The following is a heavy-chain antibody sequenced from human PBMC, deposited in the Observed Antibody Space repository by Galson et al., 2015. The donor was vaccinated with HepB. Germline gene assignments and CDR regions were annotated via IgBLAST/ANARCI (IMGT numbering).Heavy chain of an antibody. J-gene: IGHJ4*02. CDR1: GFTFSNYN. CDR3: ARDPPLGTPFDY. CDR2: ISSTSAYI. Sequence: SLRLSCAASGFTFSNYNMNWVRQAPGKGLEWVSSISSTSAYIYYADSVKGRFTVSRDNAKNSLYLQMNSLRDVDTAVYYCARDPPLGTPFDYWGQGTLVTVSS. V-gene: IGHV3-21*01. D-gene: IGHD7-27*01.